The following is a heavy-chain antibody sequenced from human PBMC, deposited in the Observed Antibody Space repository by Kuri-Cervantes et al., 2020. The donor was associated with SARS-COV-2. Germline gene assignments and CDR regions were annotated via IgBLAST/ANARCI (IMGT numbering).Heavy chain of an antibody. CDR2: ISAYNGKI. V-gene: IGHV1-18*04. Sequence: ASVKISCKASGYTFTNYGITWVGQAPGQGLQRMGWISAYNGKIDYAQNLQGRVTMTTDKSTSTAYMELRSLRSYVTALYYCARECGGMTGTTGGYWGQGTLVTVSS. J-gene: IGHJ4*02. D-gene: IGHD1-14*01. CDR1: GYTFTNYG. CDR3: ARECGGMTGTTGGY.